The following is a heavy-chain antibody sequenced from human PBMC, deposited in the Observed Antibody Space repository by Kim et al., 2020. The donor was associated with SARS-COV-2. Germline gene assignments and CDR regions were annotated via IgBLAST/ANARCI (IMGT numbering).Heavy chain of an antibody. J-gene: IGHJ4*02. Sequence: GSNKYYADSVKGPLTISRDNSKNALYLQMNSLRAEDTAVYYCASGYSIDYWGQGTLVTVSS. CDR3: ASGYSIDY. D-gene: IGHD2-15*01. V-gene: IGHV3-30*01. CDR2: GSNK.